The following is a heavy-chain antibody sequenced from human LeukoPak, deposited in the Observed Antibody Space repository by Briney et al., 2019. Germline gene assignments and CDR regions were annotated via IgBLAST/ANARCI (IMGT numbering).Heavy chain of an antibody. V-gene: IGHV1-69*13. CDR3: ARHVSTTGTTGYYYFDY. CDR2: IIPIFGTA. CDR1: GGTFSSYA. J-gene: IGHJ4*02. Sequence: SVKVSCKASGGTFSSYAISWVRQAPGQGLEWMGGIIPIFGTANYAQKYQGRVTITADESTSTAYMELSSLRSEDTAVYYCARHVSTTGTTGYYYFDYWGQGTLVTVSS. D-gene: IGHD1-1*01.